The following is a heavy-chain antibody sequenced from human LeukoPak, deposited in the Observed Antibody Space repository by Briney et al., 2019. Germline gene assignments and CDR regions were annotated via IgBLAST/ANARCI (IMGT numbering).Heavy chain of an antibody. CDR1: GFTFSGSA. Sequence: GGSLRLSCAASGFTFSGSAMHWVRQASGKGLEWVGRIRSKANSYATAYAASGKGRFTISRDDSKNTAYLQMNSLKTEDTAVYYCTTSMVVVAATIERYWGQGTLVTVSS. V-gene: IGHV3-73*01. CDR2: IRSKANSYAT. D-gene: IGHD2-15*01. CDR3: TTSMVVVAATIERY. J-gene: IGHJ4*02.